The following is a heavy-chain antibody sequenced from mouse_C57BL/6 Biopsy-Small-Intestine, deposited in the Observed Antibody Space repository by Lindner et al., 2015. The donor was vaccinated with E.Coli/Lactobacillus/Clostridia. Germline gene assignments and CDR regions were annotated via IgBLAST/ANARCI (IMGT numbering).Heavy chain of an antibody. CDR1: GYTFTSYG. D-gene: IGHD2-1*01. Sequence: VQLQESGAELARPGASVKLSCKASGYTFTSYGISWVKQRTGQGLEWIGEIYPRSGNTYYNEKFKGKATPTADKSSSTAYMELRSLTSEDSAVYFCARIYYGNYRYAMDYWGQGTSVTVSS. V-gene: IGHV1-81*01. J-gene: IGHJ4*01. CDR3: ARIYYGNYRYAMDY. CDR2: IYPRSGNT.